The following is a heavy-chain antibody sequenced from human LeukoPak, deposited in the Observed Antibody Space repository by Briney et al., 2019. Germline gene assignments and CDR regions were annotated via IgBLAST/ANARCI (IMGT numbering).Heavy chain of an antibody. CDR1: GYTFTGYY. Sequence: ASVKVSCKASGYTFTGYYMHWVRQAPGQGLEWMGWMNPNSGNTGYAQKFQGRVTMTRNTSISTAYMELSSLRSEDTAVYYCARGHYYDSSGYFDYWGQGTLVTVSS. CDR3: ARGHYYDSSGYFDY. V-gene: IGHV1-8*02. D-gene: IGHD3-22*01. J-gene: IGHJ4*02. CDR2: MNPNSGNT.